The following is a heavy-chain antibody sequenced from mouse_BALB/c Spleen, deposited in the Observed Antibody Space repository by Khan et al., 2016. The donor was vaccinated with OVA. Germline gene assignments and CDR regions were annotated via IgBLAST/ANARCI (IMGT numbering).Heavy chain of an antibody. V-gene: IGHV9-3-1*01. CDR1: GYTFKNHG. J-gene: IGHJ4*01. CDR3: GRPPFFSYVMVY. CDR2: INTYTGEP. Sequence: LVESGPELKKPGETVKISCKASGYTFKNHGMNWVKQAPGKGLKWMGWINTYTGEPTYVEDFKGRFAFSLETSASTAYLQINNPKNEYTATYFCGRPPFFSYVMVYWGQGTSLTVSS.